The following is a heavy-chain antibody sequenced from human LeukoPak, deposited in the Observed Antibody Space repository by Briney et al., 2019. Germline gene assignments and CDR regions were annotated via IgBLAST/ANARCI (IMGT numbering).Heavy chain of an antibody. CDR3: ARSRGGYRHGLNFFDY. J-gene: IGHJ4*02. V-gene: IGHV4-39*01. D-gene: IGHD5-18*01. CDR1: GGSISSSGYS. Sequence: SETLSLTCTVSGGSISSSGYSWGWIRQPPGKGLEWIGSIFSSGSTYGNPSLKSRVTTSVDTSKNQFSLRLSSVTATDTAVYYCARSRGGYRHGLNFFDYWGQGTLVTVSS. CDR2: IFSSGST.